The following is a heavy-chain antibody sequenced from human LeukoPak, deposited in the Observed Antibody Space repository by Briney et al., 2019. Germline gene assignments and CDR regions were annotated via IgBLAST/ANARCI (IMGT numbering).Heavy chain of an antibody. D-gene: IGHD3-22*01. V-gene: IGHV4-34*01. CDR3: ARATKPSYYYDSSGFGY. CDR2: INHSGST. CDR1: GGSFSGYY. J-gene: IGHJ4*02. Sequence: PSETLSLTCAVYGGSFSGYYWSWIRQPPGKGLEWFGEINHSGSTNYNPSLKSRVTISVDTSKNQFSLKLSSVTAADTAVYYCARATKPSYYYDSSGFGYWGQGTLVTVSS.